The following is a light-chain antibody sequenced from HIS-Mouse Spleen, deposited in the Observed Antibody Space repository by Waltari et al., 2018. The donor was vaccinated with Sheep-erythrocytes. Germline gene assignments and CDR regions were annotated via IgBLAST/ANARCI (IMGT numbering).Light chain of an antibody. CDR1: STDVGGYNY. V-gene: IGLV2-8*01. Sequence: QSALTQPPSASGSPGQSVTISCTGTSTDVGGYNYLSWYQQHPGKAPNLMIYEVSKRPSGVPDRFSGSKSGNTASLTISGLQAEDEADYYCCSYAGSYNHVFATGTKVTVL. J-gene: IGLJ1*01. CDR2: EVS. CDR3: CSYAGSYNHV.